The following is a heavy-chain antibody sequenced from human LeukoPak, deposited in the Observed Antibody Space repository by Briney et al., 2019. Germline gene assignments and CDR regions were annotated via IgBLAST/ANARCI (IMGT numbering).Heavy chain of an antibody. D-gene: IGHD3-22*01. CDR3: AKDMHYDSSGYYDGGFDY. Sequence: PGGSLRLSCAASGFTFSSYAMSWVRQAPGKGLEWVSAISGSGGSTYYADSVKGRFTISRDNAKNSLYLQMNSLRAEDTALYYCAKDMHYDSSGYYDGGFDYWGQGTLVTVSS. J-gene: IGHJ4*02. V-gene: IGHV3-23*01. CDR1: GFTFSSYA. CDR2: ISGSGGST.